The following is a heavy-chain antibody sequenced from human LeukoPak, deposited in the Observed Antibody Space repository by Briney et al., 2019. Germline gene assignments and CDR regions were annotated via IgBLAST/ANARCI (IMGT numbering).Heavy chain of an antibody. D-gene: IGHD6-6*01. CDR2: ISGSGGST. CDR3: AKFQIAARPVSPLDY. Sequence: PGGSLRLSCAASGFTFSSYAMSWVRQAPGKGLEWVSAISGSGGSTYYADSVKGRFAISRDNSKNTLYLQMNSLRAEDTAVYYCAKFQIAARPVSPLDYWGQGTLVTVSS. V-gene: IGHV3-23*01. CDR1: GFTFSSYA. J-gene: IGHJ4*02.